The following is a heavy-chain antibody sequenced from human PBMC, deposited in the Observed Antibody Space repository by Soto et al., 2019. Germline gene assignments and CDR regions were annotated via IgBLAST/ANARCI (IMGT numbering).Heavy chain of an antibody. CDR1: GYTFINYG. Sequence: ASLKVACKASGYTFINYGINWVRQAPGQGLEWMGWISGYNGNTNYAQKLQGRVTMTTDTSTSTAYMELRSLRSDDTAVYYCARSIRDDSSGYPNDAFDIWG. J-gene: IGHJ3*02. CDR2: ISGYNGNT. D-gene: IGHD3-22*01. CDR3: ARSIRDDSSGYPNDAFDI. V-gene: IGHV1-18*01.